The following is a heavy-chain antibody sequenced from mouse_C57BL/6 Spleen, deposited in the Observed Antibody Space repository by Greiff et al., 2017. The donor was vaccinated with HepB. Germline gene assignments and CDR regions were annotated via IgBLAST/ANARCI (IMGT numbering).Heavy chain of an antibody. CDR1: GFTFSSYA. CDR3: ARDRLGKEPPDY. CDR2: ISDGGSYT. J-gene: IGHJ2*01. D-gene: IGHD4-1*01. V-gene: IGHV5-4*01. Sequence: DVRLVESGGGLVKPGGSLKLSCAASGFTFSSYAMSWVRQTPEKRLEWVATISDGGSYTYYPDNVKGRFTISRDNAKNNLYLQMSHLKSEDTAMYYCARDRLGKEPPDYWGQGTTLTVSS.